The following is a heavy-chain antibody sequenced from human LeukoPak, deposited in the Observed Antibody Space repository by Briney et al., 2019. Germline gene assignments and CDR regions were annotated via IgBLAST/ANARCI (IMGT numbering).Heavy chain of an antibody. J-gene: IGHJ4*02. V-gene: IGHV4-34*01. CDR3: ARGRYSYDYFDY. Sequence: SETLSLTCAVYGGSFSGYYWSWIRQPPGKGPEWIGEISHSGSTNYNPSLKSRVTISVDTSKNQFSLKLSSVTAADTAVYYCARGRYSYDYFDYWGQGTLVTASS. CDR1: GGSFSGYY. D-gene: IGHD5-18*01. CDR2: ISHSGST.